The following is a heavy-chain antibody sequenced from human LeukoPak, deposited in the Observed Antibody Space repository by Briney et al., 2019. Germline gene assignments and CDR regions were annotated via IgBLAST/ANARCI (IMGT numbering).Heavy chain of an antibody. CDR3: TRGGNYFDP. V-gene: IGHV3-48*03. Sequence: GGSLRLSCAVSGFTFSVYEMNWVRQAPGKGLEWVAYISSSGGTMYYADSVKGRFTISRDDAKKSLYLQTNSLRAEDTAVYYCTRGGNYFDPWGQGTLVTVPS. CDR2: ISSSGGTM. J-gene: IGHJ5*02. CDR1: GFTFSVYE.